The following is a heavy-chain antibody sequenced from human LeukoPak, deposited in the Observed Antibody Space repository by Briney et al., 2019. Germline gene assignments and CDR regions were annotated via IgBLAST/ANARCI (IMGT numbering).Heavy chain of an antibody. J-gene: IGHJ1*01. CDR1: GYTLTELS. CDR3: ATSYCSSTSRRSFEYFQH. Sequence: ASVKVSCKVSGYTLTELSMHWVRQAPGKGLEWMGGFDPEDGETIYAQKFQGRVTMTEDTSTDTAYMELSSLRSEDTAVYYCATSYCSSTSRRSFEYFQHWGQGTLVTVSS. V-gene: IGHV1-24*01. D-gene: IGHD2-2*01. CDR2: FDPEDGET.